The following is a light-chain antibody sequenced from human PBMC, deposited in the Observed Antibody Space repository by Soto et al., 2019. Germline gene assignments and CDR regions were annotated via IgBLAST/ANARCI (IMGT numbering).Light chain of an antibody. CDR3: QQYDNWPQT. Sequence: EIVMTQSPATLSVSPGERATLSCRASQSVSSNLAWYQQKPGQAPRLLIYGASTRATGIPARFSGTGSGTDFPLTVSSLQSEDFAVYYCQQYDNWPQTFGQGTKVDIK. CDR1: QSVSSN. CDR2: GAS. V-gene: IGKV3-15*01. J-gene: IGKJ1*01.